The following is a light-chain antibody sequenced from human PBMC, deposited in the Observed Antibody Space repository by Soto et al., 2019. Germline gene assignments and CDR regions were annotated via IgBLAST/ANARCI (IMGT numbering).Light chain of an antibody. CDR1: SSDVGRYNF. V-gene: IGLV2-8*01. Sequence: QSALTQPPSASGSPGQSVTISCTGTSSDVGRYNFVSWYQQHPGKAPKLIIYEVTKRPSGVPDRFSGTKSGNTASLTVSGLQAEDEYDYYCTSYAGSNKLVIGGGTKLTVL. J-gene: IGLJ2*01. CDR2: EVT. CDR3: TSYAGSNKLV.